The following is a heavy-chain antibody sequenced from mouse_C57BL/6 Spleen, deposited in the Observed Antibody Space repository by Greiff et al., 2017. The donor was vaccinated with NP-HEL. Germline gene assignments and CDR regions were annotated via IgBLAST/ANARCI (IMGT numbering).Heavy chain of an antibody. CDR1: GFTFSSYG. Sequence: EVKLMESGGDLVKPGGSLKLSCAASGFTFSSYGMSWVRQTPDKRLEWVATISSGGSYTYYPDSVKGRFTISRDNAKNTLYLQMSSLKSEDTARYYCARHGWDNWYFDVWGTGTTVTVSS. J-gene: IGHJ1*03. D-gene: IGHD4-1*01. CDR2: ISSGGSYT. V-gene: IGHV5-6*01. CDR3: ARHGWDNWYFDV.